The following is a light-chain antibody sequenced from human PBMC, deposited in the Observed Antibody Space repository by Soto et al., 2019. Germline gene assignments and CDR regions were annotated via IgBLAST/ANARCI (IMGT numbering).Light chain of an antibody. V-gene: IGKV3-20*01. CDR3: HQNGSSPPT. J-gene: IGKJ1*01. Sequence: EIVLTQSPDTLSLSPGEGATLSCRASQSVSTSLVWYQQKPGQHSRLLIYGASRRATGIPDRFSGSGSGTDFTLTISRLEPEYFAVYYCHQNGSSPPTFGQGTKV. CDR1: QSVSTS. CDR2: GAS.